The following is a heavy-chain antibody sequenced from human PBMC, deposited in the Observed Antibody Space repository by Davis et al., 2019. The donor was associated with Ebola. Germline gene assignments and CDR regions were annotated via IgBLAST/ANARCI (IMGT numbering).Heavy chain of an antibody. Sequence: GESLKISCKDSGNSFTSHWIGWVRQMPGKGLDWMGIIYTGDSDIRYSPSFRGQVIISADKSMKTAFLQWSSLKASDSGMYYCASLRRTITGMDDGFDIWGEGTMVTVSS. V-gene: IGHV5-51*01. CDR2: IYTGDSDI. D-gene: IGHD2-8*02. CDR3: ASLRRTITGMDDGFDI. J-gene: IGHJ3*02. CDR1: GNSFTSHW.